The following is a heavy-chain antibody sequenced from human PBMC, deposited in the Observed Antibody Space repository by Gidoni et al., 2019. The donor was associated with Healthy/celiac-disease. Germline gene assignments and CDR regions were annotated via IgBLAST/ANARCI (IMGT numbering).Heavy chain of an antibody. CDR1: GYTLTELS. Sequence: QVQLVQSGAEVKKPGASVKVSCKVSGYTLTELSMHWVRQAPGKGLEWMGGFDPEDGETIYDQKFQGRVTMTEDTSTDTAYMELSSLRSEDTAVYYCATGRGATMVRGDAGWFDPWGQGTLVTVSS. CDR2: FDPEDGET. D-gene: IGHD3-10*01. J-gene: IGHJ5*02. V-gene: IGHV1-24*01. CDR3: ATGRGATMVRGDAGWFDP.